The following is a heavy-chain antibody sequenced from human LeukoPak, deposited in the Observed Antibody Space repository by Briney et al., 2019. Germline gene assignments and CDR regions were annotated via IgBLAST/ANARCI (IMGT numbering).Heavy chain of an antibody. D-gene: IGHD3-16*01. Sequence: GGSLRLSCAASGFTFSSYAMSWVRQAPGKGLEWVSAISGSGGSTYYADSVKGRFTISRDNSKNSLYLQMNSLRAEDTAVYYCARAGGERLTVEKNWFDPWGQGTLVTVSS. J-gene: IGHJ5*02. V-gene: IGHV3-23*01. CDR3: ARAGGERLTVEKNWFDP. CDR1: GFTFSSYA. CDR2: ISGSGGST.